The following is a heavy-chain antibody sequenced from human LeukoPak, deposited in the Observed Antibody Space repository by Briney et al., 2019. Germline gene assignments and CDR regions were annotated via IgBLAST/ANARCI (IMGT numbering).Heavy chain of an antibody. CDR1: GYTFTSYG. V-gene: IGHV1-18*01. CDR2: IGAYNGNT. CDR3: ARVGGALRYCSGGSCYGYGMDV. Sequence: ASVKVSCKASGYTFTSYGISWVRQAPGQGLEWMGWIGAYNGNTNYAQKLQGRVTMTTDTSTSTAYMELRSLRSDDTAVYYCARVGGALRYCSGGSCYGYGMDVWGQGTTVTVSS. D-gene: IGHD2-15*01. J-gene: IGHJ6*02.